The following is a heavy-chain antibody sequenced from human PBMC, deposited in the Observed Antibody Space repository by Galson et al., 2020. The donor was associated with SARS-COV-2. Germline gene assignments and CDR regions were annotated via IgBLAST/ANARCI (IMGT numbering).Heavy chain of an antibody. J-gene: IGHJ4*02. Sequence: ASVKVSCKASGYIFSNHDISWVRQAPGQGLEWMGYVSSDSGDTHYARKMQGRVTLTTDTSTSTAYMELRNLRSDDMAIYYCARANRYTAYDYEYWGQGTLVTVSS. CDR3: ARANRYTAYDYEY. CDR2: VSSDSGDT. D-gene: IGHD5-12*01. CDR1: GYIFSNHD. V-gene: IGHV1-18*03.